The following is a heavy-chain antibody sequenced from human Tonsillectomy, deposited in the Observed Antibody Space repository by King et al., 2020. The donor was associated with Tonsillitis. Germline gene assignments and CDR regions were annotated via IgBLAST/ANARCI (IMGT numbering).Heavy chain of an antibody. Sequence: VQLVESGGGLVQPGGSLRLSCAASGFTFSNYWRSWDRQAPGKGLEWVANIKQDGSEKYYVDSVKGRFTISRDNAKNSLFLQINSLRVEDTAVYYCSRASSYYYDTSVYYPDFDYWGQGTLVTVSS. CDR3: SRASSYYYDTSVYYPDFDY. CDR2: IKQDGSEK. J-gene: IGHJ4*02. V-gene: IGHV3-7*01. CDR1: GFTFSNYW. D-gene: IGHD3-22*01.